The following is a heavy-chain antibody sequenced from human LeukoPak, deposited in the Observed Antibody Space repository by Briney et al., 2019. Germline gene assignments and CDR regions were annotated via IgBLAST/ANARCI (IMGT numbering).Heavy chain of an antibody. CDR1: GGCISSYY. J-gene: IGHJ4*02. CDR2: IYTSGST. CDR3: ARDLYDSSGYYNYVYGY. V-gene: IGHV4-4*07. D-gene: IGHD3-22*01. Sequence: SETLSLTCTVSGGCISSYYWSWIRQPAGKGLEWIGRIYTSGSTNYNPSLKSRVTMSVDTSKNQFSLKLSSVTAADTAVYYCARDLYDSSGYYNYVYGYWGQGTLVTVSS.